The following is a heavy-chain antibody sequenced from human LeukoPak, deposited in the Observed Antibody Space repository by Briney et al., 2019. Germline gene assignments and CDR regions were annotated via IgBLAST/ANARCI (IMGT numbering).Heavy chain of an antibody. Sequence: ASVKVSCKASGYTFSSYYMHWVRQAPGQGLEWMGVINPSGGTTTYAQKFQGRVTMTRNTSISTAYMELSSLRSEDTAVYYCARYGSTAPTIDPWGQGTLVTVSS. D-gene: IGHD1-1*01. J-gene: IGHJ5*02. CDR3: ARYGSTAPTIDP. V-gene: IGHV1-46*01. CDR2: INPSGGTT. CDR1: GYTFSSYY.